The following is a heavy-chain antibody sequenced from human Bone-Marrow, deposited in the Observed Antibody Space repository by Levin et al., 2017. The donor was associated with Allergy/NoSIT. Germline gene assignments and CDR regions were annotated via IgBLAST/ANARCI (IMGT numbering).Heavy chain of an antibody. CDR1: GFTFSSYG. J-gene: IGHJ4*02. V-gene: IGHV3-30*18. CDR3: AKGAIVVVTARYFDY. D-gene: IGHD2-21*02. CDR2: ISYDGSNK. Sequence: GGSLRLSCAASGFTFSSYGMHWVRQAPGKGLEWVAVISYDGSNKYYADSVKGRFTISRDNSKNTLYLQMNSLRAEDTAVYYCAKGAIVVVTARYFDYWGQGTLVTVSS.